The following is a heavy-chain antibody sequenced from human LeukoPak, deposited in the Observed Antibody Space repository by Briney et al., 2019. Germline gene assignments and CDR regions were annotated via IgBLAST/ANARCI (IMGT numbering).Heavy chain of an antibody. J-gene: IGHJ4*02. V-gene: IGHV1-69*04. D-gene: IGHD5-12*01. CDR1: GCTFSSYA. CDR2: IIPILGIA. Sequence: ASVKVSCKASGCTFSSYAIGWVRQAPGQGLEWMGRIIPILGIANYAQKFQGRVTITADKPTGTAYMELISLSAVDTAVYYCASPASGYDTTYDYWGQGTLVTVSS. CDR3: ASPASGYDTTYDY.